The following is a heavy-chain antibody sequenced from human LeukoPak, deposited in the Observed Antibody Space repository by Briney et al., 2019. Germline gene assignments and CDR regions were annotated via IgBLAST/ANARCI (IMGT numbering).Heavy chain of an antibody. Sequence: GGSLRLSCAASGFTFSSYAMSWVRQAPGKGPEWVSAIGGRGGSTYYADSLGGRFIISRDNSKDMVYLQMNSLKVEDTATYYCGKEGGAWGQGTKVTVSS. D-gene: IGHD3-16*01. CDR3: GKEGGA. V-gene: IGHV3-23*01. CDR2: IGGRGGST. CDR1: GFTFSSYA. J-gene: IGHJ5*02.